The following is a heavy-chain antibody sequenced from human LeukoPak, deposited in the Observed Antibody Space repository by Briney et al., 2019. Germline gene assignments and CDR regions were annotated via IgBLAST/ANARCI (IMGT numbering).Heavy chain of an antibody. CDR3: TTAGGTWNYYYYAMDV. J-gene: IGHJ6*02. CDR1: GFTFSNAW. CDR2: IESKTDGGTT. Sequence: PGGSLRLSCAASGFTFSNAWISWVRQAPGKGLEWVGRIESKTDGGTTDYAAPMKGRFTISRDDSKNTLYLQMNSLKTEDTAVYYCTTAGGTWNYYYYAMDVWGQGTTVTVSS. D-gene: IGHD1-1*01. V-gene: IGHV3-15*04.